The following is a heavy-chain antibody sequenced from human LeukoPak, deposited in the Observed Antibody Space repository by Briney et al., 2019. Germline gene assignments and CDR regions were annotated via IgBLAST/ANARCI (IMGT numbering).Heavy chain of an antibody. Sequence: ASVKVSCKASGYTLTGYYMHWVRQAPGQGLEWMGWINPNTGVTNYAQKFQGRVTLTRDTPIITAYMELTRLRSDDTAVYYCARDRTTVTTGYYGMDVRGRGTTVTVSS. V-gene: IGHV1-2*02. CDR2: INPNTGVT. J-gene: IGHJ6*02. CDR3: ARDRTTVTTGYYGMDV. CDR1: GYTLTGYY. D-gene: IGHD4-17*01.